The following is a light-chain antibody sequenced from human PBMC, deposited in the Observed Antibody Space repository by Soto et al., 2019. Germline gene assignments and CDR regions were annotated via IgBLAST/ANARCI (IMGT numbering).Light chain of an antibody. V-gene: IGLV2-23*01. CDR2: EGS. CDR1: SSVVGSYNL. Sequence: QSVLTQPASVSGSPGQSITISATETSSVVGSYNLVSWYQQHPGKAPKLMIYEGSKRPSGVSNRFSGSKSGNTASLTISGLQAEDEADYYCCSYAGSSTDVVFGGGTKLTVL. CDR3: CSYAGSSTDVV. J-gene: IGLJ2*01.